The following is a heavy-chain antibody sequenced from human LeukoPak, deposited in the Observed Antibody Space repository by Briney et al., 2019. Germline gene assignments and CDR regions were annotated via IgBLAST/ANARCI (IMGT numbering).Heavy chain of an antibody. V-gene: IGHV3-23*01. CDR1: GFTFSSYA. Sequence: GGSLRLSCAASGFTFSSYAMSWVRQAPEKGLEWVSAISGSGGSTYYADSVKGRFTISRDNSKNTLYLQMNSLRAEDTAVYYCARDGYNPFDYWGQGTLVTVSS. D-gene: IGHD5-24*01. J-gene: IGHJ4*02. CDR2: ISGSGGST. CDR3: ARDGYNPFDY.